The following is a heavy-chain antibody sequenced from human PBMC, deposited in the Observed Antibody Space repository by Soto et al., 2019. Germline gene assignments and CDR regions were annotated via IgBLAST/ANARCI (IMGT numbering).Heavy chain of an antibody. D-gene: IGHD6-13*01. CDR2: ISGSGGST. J-gene: IGHJ5*02. CDR1: GFTFSSYA. V-gene: IGHV3-23*01. CDR3: AKDLKYGSSWYFLNNWFDP. Sequence: GGSLRLSCAASGFTFSSYAMSWVRQASGKGLEWVSAISGSGGSTYYADSVKGRFTISRDNSKNTLYLQMNSLRAEDTAVYYCAKDLKYGSSWYFLNNWFDPWGQGTLVTVSS.